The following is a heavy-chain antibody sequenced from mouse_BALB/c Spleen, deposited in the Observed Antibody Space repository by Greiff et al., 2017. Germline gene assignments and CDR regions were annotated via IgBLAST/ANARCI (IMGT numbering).Heavy chain of an antibody. J-gene: IGHJ4*01. D-gene: IGHD1-1*01. CDR2: IDPANGNT. Sequence: EVQLQQSGAELVKPGASVKLSCTASGFNFKDTYMHWVKQRPEQGLEWIGRIDPANGNTKYDPKFQGKATITADTSSNTAYLQLSSLTSEDTAVYYCARCACGSSLDYWGQGTSVTVSS. V-gene: IGHV14-3*02. CDR1: GFNFKDTY. CDR3: ARCACGSSLDY.